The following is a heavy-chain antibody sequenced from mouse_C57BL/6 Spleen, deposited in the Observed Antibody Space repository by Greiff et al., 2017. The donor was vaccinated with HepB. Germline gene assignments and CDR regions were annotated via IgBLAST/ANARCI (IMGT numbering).Heavy chain of an antibody. D-gene: IGHD1-1*01. CDR3: ARKELRRYYWYFDV. J-gene: IGHJ1*03. V-gene: IGHV1-64*01. Sequence: QVQLQQPGAELVKPGASVKLSCKASGYTFTSYWMHWVKQRPGQGLEWIGMIHPNSGSTNYNEKFKSKATLTVDKSSSTAYMQLSSLTSEDSAVYYCARKELRRYYWYFDVWGTGTTVTVSS. CDR2: IHPNSGST. CDR1: GYTFTSYW.